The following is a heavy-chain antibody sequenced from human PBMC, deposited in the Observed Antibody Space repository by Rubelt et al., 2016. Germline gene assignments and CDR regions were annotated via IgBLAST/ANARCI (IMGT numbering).Heavy chain of an antibody. D-gene: IGHD2-21*02. J-gene: IGHJ4*02. Sequence: WVRQPPGKGLEWVSHISSSSSNIYYADSVKGRFTISRDNAKNSLYLQMNSLRDEDTAVYYCAQLVTKDYWGQGTLVTVSS. CDR2: ISSSSSNI. CDR3: AQLVTKDY. V-gene: IGHV3-48*02.